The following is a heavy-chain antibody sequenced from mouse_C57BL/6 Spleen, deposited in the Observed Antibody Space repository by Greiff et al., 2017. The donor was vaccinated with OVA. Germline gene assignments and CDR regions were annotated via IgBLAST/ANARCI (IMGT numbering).Heavy chain of an antibody. D-gene: IGHD3-2*02. J-gene: IGHJ4*01. CDR3: ARSGYRGNDAMDY. V-gene: IGHV1-76*01. CDR2: IYPGSGNT. Sequence: QVQLQQSGAELVRPGASVKLSCKASGYTFTDYYINWVKQRPGQGLEWIARIYPGSGNTYYNEKFKGKATLTAEKSSSTAYMQLSSLTSEDSAVYFCARSGYRGNDAMDYWGQGTSVTVSS. CDR1: GYTFTDYY.